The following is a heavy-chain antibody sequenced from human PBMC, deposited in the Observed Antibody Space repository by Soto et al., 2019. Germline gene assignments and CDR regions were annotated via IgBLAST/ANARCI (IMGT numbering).Heavy chain of an antibody. Sequence: ASVKVSCKASGYTFTGYYMHWVRQAPGQGLEWMGWINPNSGGTNYAQKFQGWVTMTRDTSISTAYMELSRLRSDDTAVYYCARGSYYDSRTYYFDYWGQGTLVTV. CDR3: ARGSYYDSRTYYFDY. J-gene: IGHJ4*02. V-gene: IGHV1-2*04. CDR1: GYTFTGYY. CDR2: INPNSGGT. D-gene: IGHD3-22*01.